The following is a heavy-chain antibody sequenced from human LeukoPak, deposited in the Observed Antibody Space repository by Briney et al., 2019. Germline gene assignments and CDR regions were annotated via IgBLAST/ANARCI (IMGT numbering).Heavy chain of an antibody. D-gene: IGHD2-15*01. J-gene: IGHJ6*02. V-gene: IGHV3-11*05. CDR3: ASDSGGCSGGSCTPTHYGLDV. CDR2: ISSSSSYT. CDR1: GFTFSDYY. Sequence: GGSLRLSCAASGFTFSDYYMSWIRQAPGKGLEWVSYISSSSSYTNYADSVKGRFTISRDNAKNSLYLQMNSLRAEDTAVYYCASDSGGCSGGSCTPTHYGLDVWGQGTTVTVSS.